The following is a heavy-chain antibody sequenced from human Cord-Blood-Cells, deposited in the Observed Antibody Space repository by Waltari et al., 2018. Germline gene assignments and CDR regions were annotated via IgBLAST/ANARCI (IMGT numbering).Heavy chain of an antibody. V-gene: IGHV4-61*09. CDR2: IYTSGST. Sequence: QVQLQESGPGLVKPSQTLSLTCTVPGGSISSGSYYWRWIRQPAGKGLEWIGYIYTSGSTNYNPSLKSRVTISVDTSKNQFSLKLSSVTAADTAVYYCARDITGAYWYFDLWGRGTLVTVSS. D-gene: IGHD1-20*01. CDR3: ARDITGAYWYFDL. J-gene: IGHJ2*01. CDR1: GGSISSGSYY.